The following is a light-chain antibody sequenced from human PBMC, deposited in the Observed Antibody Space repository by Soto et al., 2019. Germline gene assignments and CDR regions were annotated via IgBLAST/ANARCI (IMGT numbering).Light chain of an antibody. CDR1: SSDVGDYNY. CDR2: DVS. CDR3: SSYTSSSTLV. J-gene: IGLJ1*01. V-gene: IGLV2-14*01. Sequence: QSALTQPASVSGSPGQPITISCTGTSSDVGDYNYVSWYQQHPGKAPKVMIYDVSNRPSGVSNRFSGSKSGNTASLTISGLQAEDEADYYCSSYTSSSTLVFGTGTKVTVL.